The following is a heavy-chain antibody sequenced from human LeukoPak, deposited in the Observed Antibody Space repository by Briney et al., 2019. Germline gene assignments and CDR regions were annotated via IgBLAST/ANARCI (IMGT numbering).Heavy chain of an antibody. J-gene: IGHJ4*02. D-gene: IGHD2-2*01. V-gene: IGHV3-49*04. CDR3: TRAPHPRCSSSGCYLDY. CDR2: IQAKAYGGAT. CDR1: GFTFGDYA. Sequence: PGGSLILSCSTSGFTFGDYAMSWVRQAPGKGLEWVGFIQAKAYGGATKYAASVNGRFSISRDDSQSIANLQMNDLKTEDTAVYYCTRAPHPRCSSSGCYLDYWGQGTLVTVSS.